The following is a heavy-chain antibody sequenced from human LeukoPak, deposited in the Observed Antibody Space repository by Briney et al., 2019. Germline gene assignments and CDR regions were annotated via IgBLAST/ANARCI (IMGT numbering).Heavy chain of an antibody. CDR3: ARVAYYRVTMDQITDAFDI. V-gene: IGHV3-66*01. Sequence: GGPLRPSCTASGFPVSSYYMAWVRRAPGKGLECVSFIYSDGATKYADSVRGRFIISRDNSKSTLFLQMNSLRAEDTALYYCARVAYYRVTMDQITDAFDIWGRGTVVTVSP. D-gene: IGHD4/OR15-4a*01. CDR1: GFPVSSYY. J-gene: IGHJ3*02. CDR2: IYSDGAT.